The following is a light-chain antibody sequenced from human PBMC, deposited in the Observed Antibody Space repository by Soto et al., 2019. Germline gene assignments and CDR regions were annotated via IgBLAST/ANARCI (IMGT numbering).Light chain of an antibody. Sequence: EIVLTQSPGTLSLSPGERATLSCRASQSVSSSYLAWYQQKPGQAPRLLIYGASRRATGIPDRFSGSGSGTDFTLTISRLEPEDFAVYYCQQYASSPETFGQGTKVEIK. CDR3: QQYASSPET. CDR2: GAS. CDR1: QSVSSSY. J-gene: IGKJ1*01. V-gene: IGKV3-20*01.